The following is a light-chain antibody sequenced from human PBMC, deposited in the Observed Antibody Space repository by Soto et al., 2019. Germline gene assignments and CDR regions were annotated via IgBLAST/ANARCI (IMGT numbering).Light chain of an antibody. Sequence: QSVLTHPPSVSGSPGQSVTISSTGTSTDFVRYTRVSWYQQPTGTAPKLMSYQVSKRPSGVPGRFCGSKSGNTASLTIAGLQAADEADYYGCLYTSENAYVFGTGTNVTVL. CDR1: STDFVRYTR. J-gene: IGLJ1*01. V-gene: IGLV2-18*01. CDR3: CLYTSENAYV. CDR2: QVS.